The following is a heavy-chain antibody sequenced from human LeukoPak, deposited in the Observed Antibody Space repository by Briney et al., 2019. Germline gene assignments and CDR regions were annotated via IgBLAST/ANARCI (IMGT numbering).Heavy chain of an antibody. CDR2: INHSGST. D-gene: IGHD6-13*01. J-gene: IGHJ4*02. V-gene: IGHV4-34*01. CDR3: AIFPVGIAAAGTLY. Sequence: SETLSLTCTVSGGSISSYYWSWVRQPPGKGLEWIGEINHSGSTNYNPSLKSRVTISVDTSQNQFSLKLSSVTAADTAVYYCAIFPVGIAAAGTLYWGQGTLVTVSS. CDR1: GGSISSYY.